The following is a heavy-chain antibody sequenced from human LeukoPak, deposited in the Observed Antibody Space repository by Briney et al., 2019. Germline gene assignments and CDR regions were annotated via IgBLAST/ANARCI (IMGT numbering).Heavy chain of an antibody. V-gene: IGHV3-23*01. CDR2: ISGSGDST. D-gene: IGHD3-3*01. CDR1: GFTFSNYA. CDR3: ARGGIYYDFWSGYYTPDY. J-gene: IGHJ4*02. Sequence: GGSLRLSCAASGFTFSNYAMPWVRQAPGKGLEWVSTISGSGDSTYYADSVKGRFTISRDNSKNTLYLQMNSLRAEDTAVYYCARGGIYYDFWSGYYTPDYWGQGTLVTVSS.